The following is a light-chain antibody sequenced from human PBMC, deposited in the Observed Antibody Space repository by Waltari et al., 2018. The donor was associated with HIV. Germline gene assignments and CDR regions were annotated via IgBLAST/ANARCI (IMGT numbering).Light chain of an antibody. CDR1: YSTLATTF. CDR3: ATWDSTLPAWV. J-gene: IGLJ3*02. CDR2: DDN. Sequence: SVLTQSPSVSATPGQRVTISCSAGYSTLATTFVFWYQQFPGMAPKLLIHDDNKRPAGISDRFSGSKSGSSATLGITRLQTGDEGDYYCATWDSTLPAWVFGGGTKVTVV. V-gene: IGLV1-51*01.